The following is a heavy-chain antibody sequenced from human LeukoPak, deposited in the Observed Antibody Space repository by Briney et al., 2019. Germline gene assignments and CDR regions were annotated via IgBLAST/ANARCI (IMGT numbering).Heavy chain of an antibody. J-gene: IGHJ4*02. CDR1: GYTFTGYY. Sequence: GASVKVSCKASGYTFTGYYMHWVRQAPGQGLEWMGWINPNSGGTNYAQKFQGRVTMTRDTSISTAYMELSSLRSDDTAVYYCARARIAAAGCFDYWGQGTLVTVSS. D-gene: IGHD6-13*01. CDR3: ARARIAAAGCFDY. V-gene: IGHV1-2*02. CDR2: INPNSGGT.